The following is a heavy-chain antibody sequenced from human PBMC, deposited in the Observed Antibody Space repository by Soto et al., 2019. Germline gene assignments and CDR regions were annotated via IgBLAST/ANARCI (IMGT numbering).Heavy chain of an antibody. V-gene: IGHV3-30-3*01. Sequence: PGGSLRLSCAASGFTFSSYAMHWVRQAPGKGLEWVAVISYDGSNKYYADSVKGRFTISRDNSKNTLYLQMNSLRAEDTAVYYCAREKYGDYSHYFDYWGQGTLVTVSS. D-gene: IGHD4-17*01. CDR3: AREKYGDYSHYFDY. J-gene: IGHJ4*02. CDR2: ISYDGSNK. CDR1: GFTFSSYA.